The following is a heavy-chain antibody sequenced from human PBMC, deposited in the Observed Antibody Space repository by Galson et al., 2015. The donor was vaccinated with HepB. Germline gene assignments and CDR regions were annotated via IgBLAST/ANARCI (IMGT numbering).Heavy chain of an antibody. CDR3: ARHESESKTYAADN. J-gene: IGHJ4*02. V-gene: IGHV4-34*01. CDR1: GGFFSGYY. CDR2: INQSGST. D-gene: IGHD2-2*01. Sequence: SLTCAVYGGFFSGYYWTWIRQPPGKGLEWIGEINQSGSTNYNPSLKSRVTITVDTSKKQFSLKLNSVTAADTAVYYCARHESESKTYAADNWGQETLVTVSS.